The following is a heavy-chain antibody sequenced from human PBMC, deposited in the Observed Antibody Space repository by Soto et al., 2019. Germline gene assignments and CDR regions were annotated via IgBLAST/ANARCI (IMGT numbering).Heavy chain of an antibody. CDR3: ARSNTYYDFWSGYDGYYYGMDV. Sequence: SETLSLTCTVSGGSISSYYWSWIRQPPGKGLEWIGYIYYSGSTNYNPSLKSRVTISVDTSKNQFSLKLSSVTAADTAVYYCARSNTYYDFWSGYDGYYYGMDVWGQGTTVTVSS. D-gene: IGHD3-3*01. V-gene: IGHV4-59*01. J-gene: IGHJ6*02. CDR1: GGSISSYY. CDR2: IYYSGST.